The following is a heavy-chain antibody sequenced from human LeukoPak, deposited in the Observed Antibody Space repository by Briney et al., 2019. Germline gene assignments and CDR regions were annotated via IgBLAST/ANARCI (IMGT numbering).Heavy chain of an antibody. CDR1: GFTFTRYA. V-gene: IGHV3-23*01. D-gene: IGHD2/OR15-2a*01. Sequence: SGGSLRLSCAASGFTFTRYAMSWVRQAPGKGLEWVSDISGRGDSTYFADSVKGRFTISRDNSKNTLYLQMNSLRAEDTAVYYCAKGINSFFFDYWGRGTLVTVSS. CDR3: AKGINSFFFDY. CDR2: ISGRGDST. J-gene: IGHJ4*02.